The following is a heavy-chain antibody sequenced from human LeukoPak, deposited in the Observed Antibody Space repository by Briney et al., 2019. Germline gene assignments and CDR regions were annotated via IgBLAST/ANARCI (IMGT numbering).Heavy chain of an antibody. Sequence: ASVKVSCKVSGYTLTELSMPWVRQAPGKGLEWMGGFDPEDGETIYAQKFQGRVTMTEDTSTDTAYMELSSLRSEDTAVYYCATAPYYYDSSGYGFDYWGQGTLVTVSS. CDR3: ATAPYYYDSSGYGFDY. D-gene: IGHD3-22*01. V-gene: IGHV1-24*01. CDR1: GYTLTELS. J-gene: IGHJ4*02. CDR2: FDPEDGET.